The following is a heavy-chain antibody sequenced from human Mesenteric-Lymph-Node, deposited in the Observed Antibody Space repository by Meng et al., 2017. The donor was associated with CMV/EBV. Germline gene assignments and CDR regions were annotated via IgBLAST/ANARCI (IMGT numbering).Heavy chain of an antibody. CDR3: AKDLVTMTIRGLAFDI. J-gene: IGHJ3*02. CDR2: IWYDGSNK. Sequence: GESLKISCAASGFTFSFYGMHWVRQAPGKGLEWVAFIWYDGSNKYYADSVKGRFTISRDNSKNTLYLQMYSLRAEDTAVYYCAKDLVTMTIRGLAFDIWGQGTMVTVSS. D-gene: IGHD3-22*01. V-gene: IGHV3-30*02. CDR1: GFTFSFYG.